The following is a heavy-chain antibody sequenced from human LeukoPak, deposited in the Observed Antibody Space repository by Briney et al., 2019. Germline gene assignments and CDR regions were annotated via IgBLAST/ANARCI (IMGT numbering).Heavy chain of an antibody. Sequence: GGSVRLLCAASGFTFSSYSMNWVRQPAGGGREWVSYIRSSSSNIYYAASVKGRFTIPRDNAKNSLYLQMNSLRAADTAVYYCARVKTYVYDSDAYMGGRHAFDSWGQGALVTVSS. CDR2: IRSSSSNI. CDR3: ARVKTYVYDSDAYMGGRHAFDS. D-gene: IGHD3-22*01. J-gene: IGHJ4*02. V-gene: IGHV3-21*05. CDR1: GFTFSSYS.